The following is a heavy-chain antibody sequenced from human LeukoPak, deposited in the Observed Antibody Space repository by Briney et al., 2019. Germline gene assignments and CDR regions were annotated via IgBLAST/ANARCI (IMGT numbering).Heavy chain of an antibody. V-gene: IGHV3-23*01. CDR3: AKHVLYSSGWYPDY. D-gene: IGHD6-19*01. CDR2: ISGSGGST. J-gene: IGHJ4*02. Sequence: GGSLRLSCAASGFAFSSYAISWVRQAPGKGLEWVSTISGSGGSTNYADSVKGRFTISRDNSKNTLYLQMNSLRAEDTTMCYCAKHVLYSSGWYPDYWGQGTLVTVSS. CDR1: GFAFSSYA.